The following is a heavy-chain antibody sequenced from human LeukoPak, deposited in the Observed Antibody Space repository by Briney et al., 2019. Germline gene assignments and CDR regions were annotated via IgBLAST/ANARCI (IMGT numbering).Heavy chain of an antibody. CDR2: IRYDGSTI. CDR3: AKTPQYSSSWLDFFDY. D-gene: IGHD6-13*01. Sequence: GGSLRLSCAASGFTFSTYGMHWVRQAPGKGLEWLAFIRYDGSTIYYADSVKGRFTISRDNSKNTLYLQMNSLRAEDTAVYYCAKTPQYSSSWLDFFDYWGQGTLVTVSS. J-gene: IGHJ4*02. V-gene: IGHV3-30*02. CDR1: GFTFSTYG.